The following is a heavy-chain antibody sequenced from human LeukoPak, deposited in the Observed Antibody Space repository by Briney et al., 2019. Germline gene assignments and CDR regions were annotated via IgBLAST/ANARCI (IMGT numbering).Heavy chain of an antibody. CDR1: GGSISNGGYY. CDR2: IYHSGST. J-gene: IGHJ4*02. V-gene: IGHV4-30-2*01. D-gene: IGHD7-27*01. Sequence: PSETLSLTCTVSGGSISNGGYYWSWIRQPPGKGLEWIGYIYHSGSTYYNPSLKSRVTISVDRSKNQFSLKLSSVTAADTAVYYCASDANWGRGYFDYWGQGTLVTVSS. CDR3: ASDANWGRGYFDY.